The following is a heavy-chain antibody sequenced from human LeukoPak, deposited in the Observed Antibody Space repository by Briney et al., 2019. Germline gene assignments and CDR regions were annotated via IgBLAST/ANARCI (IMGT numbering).Heavy chain of an antibody. J-gene: IGHJ4*02. V-gene: IGHV4-4*07. CDR3: ARDYDILTGYHDY. CDR2: IYTSGST. CDR1: GGSISSYY. D-gene: IGHD3-9*01. Sequence: KPSETLSLTCTVSGGSISSYYWSWIRQPAGQGLEWIGRIYTSGSTNYNTSPRSRATSSEDTSKNQFSLKLSSVTAADTAVDYCARDYDILTGYHDYWGQGTLVTVSS.